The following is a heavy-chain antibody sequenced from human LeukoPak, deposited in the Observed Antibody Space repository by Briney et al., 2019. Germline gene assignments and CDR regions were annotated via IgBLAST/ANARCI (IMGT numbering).Heavy chain of an antibody. CDR1: GDSISTSSYY. D-gene: IGHD3-10*01. Sequence: SETLSLTCTVSGDSISTSSYYWGWIRQPPGKGLEWIGYIYYSGSTNYKPSLKSRVTISVDTSRNQFSLKLRSVNAADTAVYYCARGGYYGSGNDFRFDPWGQGTLVTVSS. CDR3: ARGGYYGSGNDFRFDP. V-gene: IGHV4-61*05. CDR2: IYYSGST. J-gene: IGHJ5*02.